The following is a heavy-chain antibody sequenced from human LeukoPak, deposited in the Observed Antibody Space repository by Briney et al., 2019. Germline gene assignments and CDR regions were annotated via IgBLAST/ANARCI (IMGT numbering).Heavy chain of an antibody. D-gene: IGHD3-22*01. Sequence: ASVKVSCKASGYTFTDHYMHWVRQAPGQGLEWMGWINHYSGATLYAQSFQGRVTLTRDTSISTAYMELSRLRSDDMAVYYCARDYPDSSGSCYMDVWAKGTTVTVSS. V-gene: IGHV1-2*02. CDR2: INHYSGAT. J-gene: IGHJ6*03. CDR1: GYTFTDHY. CDR3: ARDYPDSSGSCYMDV.